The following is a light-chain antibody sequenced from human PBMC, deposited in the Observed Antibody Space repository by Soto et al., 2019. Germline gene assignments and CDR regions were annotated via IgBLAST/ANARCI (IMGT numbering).Light chain of an antibody. V-gene: IGKV3-20*01. CDR1: QSLSSNY. Sequence: EVVLTQSPGTLSLSPGERATLSCRASQSLSSNYLAWYQQKPGQAPRLLIYGSFSRATGIPDRFSGSGSGTDFTLTISRLAPEDFAVYYCQQYGSLITFGQGTRLENK. CDR2: GSF. J-gene: IGKJ5*01. CDR3: QQYGSLIT.